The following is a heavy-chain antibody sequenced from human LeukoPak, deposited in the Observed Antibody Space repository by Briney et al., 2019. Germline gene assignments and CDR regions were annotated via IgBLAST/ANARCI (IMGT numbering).Heavy chain of an antibody. CDR1: GFFFEDYA. CDR3: AKAAPDYYGSGTYLGAFDC. V-gene: IGHV3-9*03. CDR2: ISWNSGSI. J-gene: IGHJ4*02. D-gene: IGHD3-10*01. Sequence: PGGSLRLSCAASGFFFEDYAMHWVRQAPGKGLEWVSGISWNSGSIGYADSVKGRFTISRDNAKNSLYLQMNSLRAEDMALYYCAKAAPDYYGSGTYLGAFDCWGQGTLVTVSS.